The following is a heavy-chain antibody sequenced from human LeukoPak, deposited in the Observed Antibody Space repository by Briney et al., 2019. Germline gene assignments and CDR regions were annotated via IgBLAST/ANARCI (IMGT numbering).Heavy chain of an antibody. J-gene: IGHJ6*03. CDR3: ARGCGGGSRYSTQVKHYYMDV. CDR2: MNPNSGNT. CDR1: GYTFTSYD. V-gene: IGHV1-8*03. D-gene: IGHD2-15*01. Sequence: WASVKVSCKASGYTFTSYDINWVRQATGQGLEWMGWMNPNSGNTGYAQKFQGRVTITRNTSISTAYMEPSSLRSEDTAVYYCARGCGGGSRYSTQVKHYYMDVWGKGTTVTVSS.